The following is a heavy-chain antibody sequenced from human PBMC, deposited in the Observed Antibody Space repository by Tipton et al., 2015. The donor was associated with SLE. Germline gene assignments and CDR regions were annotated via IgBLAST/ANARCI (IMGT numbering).Heavy chain of an antibody. CDR1: GGSISSSSYY. Sequence: TLSLTCTVSGGSISSSSYYWGWIRQPPGKGLEWIGSIYYSGSTYYNPSLKSRVTISVDTSKNQFSLKLSSVTAADTAVYYCARSLLGMVDYWGQGTLVTVSS. J-gene: IGHJ4*02. D-gene: IGHD3-16*01. CDR2: IYYSGST. CDR3: ARSLLGMVDY. V-gene: IGHV4-39*07.